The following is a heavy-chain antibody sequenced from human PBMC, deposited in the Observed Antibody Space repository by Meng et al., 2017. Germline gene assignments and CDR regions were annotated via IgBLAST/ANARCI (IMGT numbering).Heavy chain of an antibody. Sequence: SGPTLVKPTQTLTLTCTFSRFSLSTSGVGVGWIRQPPGKALEWPALIYWNEDKLYSPSLKGRLTITKDTSKNQVVLTMTNMDPVDTATYYCAHRRFRGSTSCYDYWGQGTLVTVSS. CDR3: AHRRFRGSTSCYDY. CDR1: RFSLSTSGVG. CDR2: IYWNEDK. J-gene: IGHJ4*02. V-gene: IGHV2-5*01. D-gene: IGHD2-2*01.